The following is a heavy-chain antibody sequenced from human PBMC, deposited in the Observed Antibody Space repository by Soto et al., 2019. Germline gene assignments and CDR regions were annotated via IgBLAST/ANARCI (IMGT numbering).Heavy chain of an antibody. CDR1: GGSFSGYY. D-gene: IGHD2-21*02. CDR3: ARADRTLVTSYSLDV. V-gene: IGHV4-34*01. Sequence: SETLSLTCAVYGGSFSGYYWTWIRQHPGKGLERNGEINHSGTINFNSSLKSGLPILLETSKKHFSLKLSSVTDADTAAYYCARADRTLVTSYSLDVWGQGTTVTVSS. J-gene: IGHJ6*02. CDR2: INHSGTI.